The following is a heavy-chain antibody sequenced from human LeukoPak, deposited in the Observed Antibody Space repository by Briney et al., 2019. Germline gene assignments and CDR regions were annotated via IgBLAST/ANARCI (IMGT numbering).Heavy chain of an antibody. CDR1: GYTFTSYG. J-gene: IGHJ4*02. D-gene: IGHD3-10*01. Sequence: ASVKVSCKASGYTFTSYGISWVRQAPGQGLEWMGWISAYNGNTNYAQKLQGRVTMTTDTSTSTAYMELRSLRSDDTAVYYCARVLTMVRGVIITPGLDYWGQGTLVTVSS. CDR2: ISAYNGNT. V-gene: IGHV1-18*01. CDR3: ARVLTMVRGVIITPGLDY.